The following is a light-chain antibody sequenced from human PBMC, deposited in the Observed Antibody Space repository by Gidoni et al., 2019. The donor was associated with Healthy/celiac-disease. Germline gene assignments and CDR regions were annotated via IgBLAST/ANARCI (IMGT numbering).Light chain of an antibody. CDR3: QQYDNPPAMCS. CDR1: QDISNY. Sequence: DIQMTQSPSSLSASVGDRVTITCQASQDISNYLNWYQQKPGKAPKLLIYDASNLETGVPSRFSGSGSGTDLTFTISSLQPEDIATYYCQQYDNPPAMCSFGQGTKLEIK. V-gene: IGKV1-33*01. J-gene: IGKJ2*04. CDR2: DAS.